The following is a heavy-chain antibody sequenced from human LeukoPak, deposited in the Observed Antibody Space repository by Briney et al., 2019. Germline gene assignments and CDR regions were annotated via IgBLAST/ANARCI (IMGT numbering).Heavy chain of an antibody. CDR1: GFTFSSYA. V-gene: IGHV3-66*01. J-gene: IGHJ6*02. D-gene: IGHD6-19*01. Sequence: PGGSLRLSCAASGFTFSSYAMSWVRQAPGKGLEWVSVIYSGGSTYYADSVKGRFTISRDNSKNTLYLQMNSLRAEDTAVYYCARDLRSGWDPYYYYGMDVWGQGTTVTVSS. CDR3: ARDLRSGWDPYYYYGMDV. CDR2: IYSGGST.